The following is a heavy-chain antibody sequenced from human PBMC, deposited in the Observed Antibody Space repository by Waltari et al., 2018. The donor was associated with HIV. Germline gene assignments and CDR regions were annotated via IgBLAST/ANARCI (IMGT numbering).Heavy chain of an antibody. D-gene: IGHD2-2*01. V-gene: IGHV4-34*01. J-gene: IGHJ5*02. Sequence: QVQLPQWGAGLLMPSEPLPLTCAVYGGSFRGYYWTWIRKPPGKGLEWIGEINHSGSTNYNPSLKSRVTISVDTSKNQFSLKLSSVTAADTAVYYCARVPQDIVVVPAAIWFDPWGQGTLVTVSS. CDR3: ARVPQDIVVVPAAIWFDP. CDR1: GGSFRGYY. CDR2: INHSGST.